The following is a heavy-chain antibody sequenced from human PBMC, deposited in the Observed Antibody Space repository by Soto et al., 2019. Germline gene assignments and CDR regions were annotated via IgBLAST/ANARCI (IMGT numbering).Heavy chain of an antibody. V-gene: IGHV1-8*01. CDR3: ARGRGYCSGGSCPYYFDY. J-gene: IGHJ4*02. CDR2: MNPTSGNT. Sequence: QVQLVQSGAEVMKPGASVRVSCKASGYTFTSYNINWLRQPTGQGLEWMGWMNPTSGNTGSAQKFQGRVTMTRNTSIRTAYMELSSLRSEDTAVYYCARGRGYCSGGSCPYYFDYWGQGTLVTVSS. D-gene: IGHD2-15*01. CDR1: GYTFTSYN.